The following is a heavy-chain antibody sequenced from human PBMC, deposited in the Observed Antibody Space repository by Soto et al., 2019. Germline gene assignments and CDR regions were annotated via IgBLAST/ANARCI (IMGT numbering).Heavy chain of an antibody. D-gene: IGHD4-17*01. Sequence: QVQLVQSGAEVKKPGASVKVSCKASGYTFTSYGISWVRQAPGQGLEWMGWISAYNGNTNYAQKLTGRDTMTTDTSTSTAYMELRSLRSDDTAVYYCARTTVTTSYYDGMDVWGQGTTVTVSS. CDR1: GYTFTSYG. CDR2: ISAYNGNT. V-gene: IGHV1-18*01. CDR3: ARTTVTTSYYDGMDV. J-gene: IGHJ6*02.